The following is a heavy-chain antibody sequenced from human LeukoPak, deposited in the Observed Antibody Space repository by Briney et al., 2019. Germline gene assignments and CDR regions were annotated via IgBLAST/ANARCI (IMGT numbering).Heavy chain of an antibody. V-gene: IGHV4-34*01. CDR2: INHSGST. CDR3: ARGQGYYDSSGYYEL. CDR1: GGSISSYY. D-gene: IGHD3-22*01. J-gene: IGHJ4*02. Sequence: SETLSPTCTVSGGSISSYYWSWIRQPPGKGLEWIGEINHSGSTNYNPSLKSRVTISVDTSKNQFSLKLSSVTAADTAVYYCARGQGYYDSSGYYELWGQGTLVTVSS.